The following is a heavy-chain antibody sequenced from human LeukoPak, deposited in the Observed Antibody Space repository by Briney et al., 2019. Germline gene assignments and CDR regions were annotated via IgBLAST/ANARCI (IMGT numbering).Heavy chain of an antibody. CDR3: ARGPDYGDRLDFFDY. D-gene: IGHD4-17*01. J-gene: IGHJ4*02. V-gene: IGHV3-7*01. CDR2: IKQDGSQ. Sequence: PVRSLRLSCAASGFTFSRHWMGWVRQAPGKGPEWVASIKQDGSQYYVDSVKGRFIISRDNAKNSLYLQMNSLRAEDTAVYSCARGPDYGDRLDFFDYWGQGTLVTVSS. CDR1: GFTFSRHW.